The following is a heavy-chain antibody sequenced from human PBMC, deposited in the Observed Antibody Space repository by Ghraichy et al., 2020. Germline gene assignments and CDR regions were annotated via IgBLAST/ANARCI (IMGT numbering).Heavy chain of an antibody. CDR1: GFTFSSYA. J-gene: IGHJ4*02. V-gene: IGHV3-23*01. CDR3: AKWGAARVPFDS. D-gene: IGHD6-6*01. CDR2: ISGSRGNT. Sequence: GGSLRLSCAASGFTFSSYAMSWVRQAPGKGLEWVSAISGSRGNTYYADSVKGRFTVSRDNSKNTLYLQMNGLRAEDTAVYYCAKWGAARVPFDSWGQGTLVTVSS.